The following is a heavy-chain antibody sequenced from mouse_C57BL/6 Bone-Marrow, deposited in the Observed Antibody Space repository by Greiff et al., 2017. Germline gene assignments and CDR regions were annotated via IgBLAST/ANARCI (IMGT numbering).Heavy chain of an antibody. CDR2: INPNNGGT. CDR3: ARWAGSSYEDAMDY. Sequence: VQLQQSGPELVKPGASVKISCKASGYTFTDYYMNWVKQSHGKSLEWIGDINPNNGGTSYNQKFKGKATLTVDKSSSTAYMELRSLTSEDSAVYYCARWAGSSYEDAMDYWGQGTSVTVSS. J-gene: IGHJ4*01. CDR1: GYTFTDYY. D-gene: IGHD1-1*01. V-gene: IGHV1-26*01.